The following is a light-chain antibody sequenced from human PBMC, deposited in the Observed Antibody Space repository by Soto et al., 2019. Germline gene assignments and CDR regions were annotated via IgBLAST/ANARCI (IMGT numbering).Light chain of an antibody. CDR1: SSDVGGYSY. V-gene: IGLV2-14*01. CDR3: SSYAGSHNYV. J-gene: IGLJ1*01. Sequence: QSALTQPASVSGSPGQSITISCTGTSSDVGGYSYVSWFQQHPGKVPKLMIYDVTNRPSGVSNRFSASKSGNTASLTISGLQPEDEADYYCSSYAGSHNYVFGSGTKLTVL. CDR2: DVT.